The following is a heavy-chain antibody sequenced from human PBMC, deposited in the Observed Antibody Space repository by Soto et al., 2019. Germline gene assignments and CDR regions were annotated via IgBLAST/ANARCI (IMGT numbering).Heavy chain of an antibody. V-gene: IGHV3-30-3*01. Sequence: QVQLVESGGGVVQPGRSLRLSCAASGFTFSSYAMHWVRQAPGKGLEWVAVISYDGSNKYYADSVKGRFTISRDNSKNTLYLQMNSLRAEDTAVYYCARVKVFNPRGYYYGMDVWGQGTTVTVSS. CDR1: GFTFSSYA. CDR3: ARVKVFNPRGYYYGMDV. CDR2: ISYDGSNK. J-gene: IGHJ6*02.